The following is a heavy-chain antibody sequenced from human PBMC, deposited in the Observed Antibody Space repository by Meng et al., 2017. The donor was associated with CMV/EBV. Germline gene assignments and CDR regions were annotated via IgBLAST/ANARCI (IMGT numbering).Heavy chain of an antibody. CDR3: AKARGRIGPSNV. Sequence: LSLPCAASGFPFGSYGMHWVRPAPGKGLEWVAFIRYDRSNKYYADSVKGRFNISRDNSKNTLYLQMNTLRAEDKDVYYCAKARGRIGPSNVWGQGTTVTVSS. CDR2: IRYDRSNK. CDR1: GFPFGSYG. D-gene: IGHD3-10*01. V-gene: IGHV3-30*02. J-gene: IGHJ6*02.